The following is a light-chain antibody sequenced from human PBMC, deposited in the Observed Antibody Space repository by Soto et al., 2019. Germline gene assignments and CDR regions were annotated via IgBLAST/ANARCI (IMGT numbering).Light chain of an antibody. Sequence: SALTQPPSASGSPGQSVTISCTGTSSDVGSYNYVSWYQQHPGKVPKLMIYEVSKRPSGVPDRFSGSKSGNTASLTVSGLQAEDEADYYCSSYAGTNTDYVFGTGTKVTVL. J-gene: IGLJ1*01. CDR3: SSYAGTNTDYV. CDR2: EVS. V-gene: IGLV2-8*01. CDR1: SSDVGSYNY.